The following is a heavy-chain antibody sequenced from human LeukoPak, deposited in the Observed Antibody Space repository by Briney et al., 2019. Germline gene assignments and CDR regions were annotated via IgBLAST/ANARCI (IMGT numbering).Heavy chain of an antibody. CDR3: ARAPPGWLRSGYFDY. CDR2: INPNSGGT. V-gene: IGHV1-2*02. CDR1: GYTFTGYY. J-gene: IGHJ4*02. Sequence: ASVKVSCKASGYTFTGYYMHWVRQAPGQGLEWMGWINPNSGGTNYAQKFQGRVTMTRDTSISTAYMELGRLRSDDTAVYYCARAPPGWLRSGYFDYWGQGTLVTVSS. D-gene: IGHD5-12*01.